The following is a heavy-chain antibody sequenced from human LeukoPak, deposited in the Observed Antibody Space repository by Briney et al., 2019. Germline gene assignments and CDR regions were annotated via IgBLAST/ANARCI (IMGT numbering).Heavy chain of an antibody. Sequence: PSETLSLTCTVSGTSINNYYWHWIRQPPGKGLEWIGYIHYSGSTNYNPSLKSRITMSLDTSKSQFSLKLSSVTPADTAVYYCANSYYDILTGYYITLAYWGQGTLVTVSS. V-gene: IGHV4-59*01. CDR3: ANSYYDILTGYYITLAY. CDR1: GTSINNYY. J-gene: IGHJ4*02. CDR2: IHYSGST. D-gene: IGHD3-9*01.